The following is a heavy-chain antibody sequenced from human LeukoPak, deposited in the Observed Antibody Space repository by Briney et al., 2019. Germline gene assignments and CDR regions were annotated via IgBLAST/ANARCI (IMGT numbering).Heavy chain of an antibody. CDR2: IYTSGST. CDR3: AREYHDFWSGYSQYYFDY. Sequence: SETLSLTCTVSGGSISSGSYYWSWIRQPAGKGLEWIGRIYTSGSTNYNPSLKSRVTISVDTSKNQFSLKLSSVTAADTAVYYCAREYHDFWSGYSQYYFDYWGQGTLVTVSS. CDR1: GGSISSGSYY. D-gene: IGHD3-3*01. J-gene: IGHJ4*02. V-gene: IGHV4-61*02.